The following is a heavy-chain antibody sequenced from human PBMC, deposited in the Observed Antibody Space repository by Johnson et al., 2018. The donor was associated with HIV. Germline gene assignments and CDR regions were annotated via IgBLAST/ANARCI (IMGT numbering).Heavy chain of an antibody. J-gene: IGHJ3*02. CDR1: GFTFSSYG. D-gene: IGHD3-16*01. CDR2: IRYDGSNK. V-gene: IGHV3-30*02. CDR3: AKEGPGVFGGALDI. Sequence: QVQLVESGGGVVQPGGSLRLSCAASGFTFSSYGMHWVRQAPGKGLEWVAFIRYDGSNKYYAESVKGRFTISRDNSKNTLSLQMNSLRAEDTAVYYCAKEGPGVFGGALDIWGQGTMVTVSS.